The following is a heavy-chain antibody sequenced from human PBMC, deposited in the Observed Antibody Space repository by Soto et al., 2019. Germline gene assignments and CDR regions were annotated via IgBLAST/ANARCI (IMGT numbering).Heavy chain of an antibody. CDR2: IYPSGTT. V-gene: IGHV4-4*02. D-gene: IGHD1-1*01. J-gene: IGHJ6*02. CDR3: AKEHYGVDV. Sequence: QVQLQESGPGLVKPSETLSLTCAVSGVSISSDNWWNWVRQPPGKGLEWIGEIYPSGTTNYNPSLKSRLTISIDKSKNQFSLRLTSVTVADTAVYYCAKEHYGVDVWGQGTTVTDSS. CDR1: GVSISSDNW.